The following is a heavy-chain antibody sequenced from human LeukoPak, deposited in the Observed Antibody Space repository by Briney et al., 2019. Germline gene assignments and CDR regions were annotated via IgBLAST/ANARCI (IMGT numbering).Heavy chain of an antibody. CDR2: IYTSGST. CDR1: GGSISSYY. CDR3: ARGQADVAPPLRFDY. J-gene: IGHJ4*02. Sequence: SETLSLTCTVSGGSISSYYWSWIRQPAGKGLEWIGRIYTSGSTNYNPSLKSRVTMSVDTSKNQFSLKLSSVTAADTAVYYCARGQADVAPPLRFDYWGQGTLVTVSS. D-gene: IGHD2-15*01. V-gene: IGHV4-4*07.